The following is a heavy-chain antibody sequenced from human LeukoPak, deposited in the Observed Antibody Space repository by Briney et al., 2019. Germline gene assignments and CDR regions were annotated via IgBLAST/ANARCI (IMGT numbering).Heavy chain of an antibody. J-gene: IGHJ6*02. V-gene: IGHV1-69*05. CDR1: GGTFSSYA. D-gene: IGHD2-8*01. Sequence: SVKVSCKASGGTFSSYAISWVRQAPGQGLEWMGGIIPIFGTANYAQKFQGRVTITTDESTSAAYMELSSLKSEDTAVYYCAREDVVLVDAVRYYYYGMDVWGQGTTVTVSS. CDR2: IIPIFGTA. CDR3: AREDVVLVDAVRYYYYGMDV.